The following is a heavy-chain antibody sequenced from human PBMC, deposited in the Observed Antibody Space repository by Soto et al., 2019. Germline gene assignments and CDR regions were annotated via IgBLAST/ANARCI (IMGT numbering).Heavy chain of an antibody. D-gene: IGHD2-2*03. V-gene: IGHV4-59*01. Sequence: PSETLSLTCNVSGGSIYNYYWNWSRQYPGKGLEWIGNISARGSSYYTPSLRSRFTISVGTSKKHVSLKLSSVSAPDTARYFCAGYCISSICPEAHYFALEVWDQRPTVTVSS. J-gene: IGHJ6*02. CDR2: ISARGSS. CDR3: AGYCISSICPEAHYFALEV. CDR1: GGSIYNYY.